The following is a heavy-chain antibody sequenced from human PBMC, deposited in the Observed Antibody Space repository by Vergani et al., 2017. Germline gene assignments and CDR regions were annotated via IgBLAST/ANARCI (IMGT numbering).Heavy chain of an antibody. J-gene: IGHJ4*02. CDR3: TRSGYSDIWLGTYFDY. D-gene: IGHD5-12*01. CDR2: IKSKDYGGTT. Sequence: EVQLVESGGGLVKPGRSLRLSCTASGFTFGDYAMSWFRQAPGKGLEWVGVIKSKDYGGTTEYSASVRGRFTISRDDSKSFAYLQMNSQKTEDTAVYYCTRSGYSDIWLGTYFDYWGQGTLVTVSS. V-gene: IGHV3-49*05. CDR1: GFTFGDYA.